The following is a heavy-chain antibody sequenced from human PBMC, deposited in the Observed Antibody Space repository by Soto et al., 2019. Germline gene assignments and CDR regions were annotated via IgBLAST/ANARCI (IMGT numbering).Heavy chain of an antibody. CDR1: GYTFTSYG. CDR3: ARKPNHFDH. Sequence: QVQLVQSGAEVKKPGASVKVSCKASGYTFTSYGISWVRQAPGQGLEWMGWISAYNGNTKYAQKLQGRVTITTATCMRPAYMELASLRSNDKAVYNCARKPNHFDHCGEGTRDTKSS. V-gene: IGHV1-18*01. CDR2: ISAYNGNT. D-gene: IGHD7-27*01. J-gene: IGHJ5*02.